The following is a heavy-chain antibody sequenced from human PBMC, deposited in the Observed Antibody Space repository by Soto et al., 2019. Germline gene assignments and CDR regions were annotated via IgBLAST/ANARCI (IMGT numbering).Heavy chain of an antibody. D-gene: IGHD6-19*01. Sequence: ASVKVSCKASGGTFSSYTISWVRQAPGQGLEWMGRIIPILGIANYAQKFQGRVTITADKSTSTAYMELSSLRSEDTAVYYCAREGSIGGIDSSGRPNRFDYWGQGTLVTVSS. CDR3: AREGSIGGIDSSGRPNRFDY. CDR1: GGTFSSYT. J-gene: IGHJ4*02. V-gene: IGHV1-69*04. CDR2: IIPILGIA.